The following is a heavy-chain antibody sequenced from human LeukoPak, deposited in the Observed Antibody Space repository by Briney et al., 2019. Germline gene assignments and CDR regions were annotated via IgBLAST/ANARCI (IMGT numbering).Heavy chain of an antibody. D-gene: IGHD2-2*01. Sequence: ASVKVSCKASGYTFTSYDINWVRQATGQGLEWMGWMNPNSGNTGYAQEFQGRVTMTRNTSISTAYMELSSLRPEDTAVYYCARVSCSSTNCYVFFLFDPWGQGTLVTVSS. CDR1: GYTFTSYD. J-gene: IGHJ5*02. V-gene: IGHV1-8*01. CDR3: ARVSCSSTNCYVFFLFDP. CDR2: MNPNSGNT.